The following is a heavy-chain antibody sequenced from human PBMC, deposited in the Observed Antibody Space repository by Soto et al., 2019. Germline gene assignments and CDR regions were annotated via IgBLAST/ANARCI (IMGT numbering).Heavy chain of an antibody. CDR2: VKQDGSEE. Sequence: EVQLVESGGGLVQPGGSLRLSCVASGYSISTYWMSWVRQAPGKGLEWVANVKQDGSEEYYVDSVKGRFTISRDNAKNSLYLQKNSPRAGDTAVFYCAALDTAMVKTAGYWGQGTLVPVSS. CDR1: GYSISTYW. CDR3: AALDTAMVKTAGY. D-gene: IGHD5-18*01. J-gene: IGHJ4*02. V-gene: IGHV3-7*01.